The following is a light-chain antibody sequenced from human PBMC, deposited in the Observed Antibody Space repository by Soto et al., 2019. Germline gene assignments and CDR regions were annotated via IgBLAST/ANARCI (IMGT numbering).Light chain of an antibody. CDR3: QHYEASPLT. Sequence: DIQMTQSPSTLSASVGDRVTITCRASQSSTSWLAWYQQKPGKAPKLLIFKASSLESGVPSRFSGSGSRTEFTLASSNLQPYDFATYYCQHYEASPLTFGGGNQVEI. V-gene: IGKV1-5*03. CDR2: KAS. J-gene: IGKJ4*01. CDR1: QSSTSW.